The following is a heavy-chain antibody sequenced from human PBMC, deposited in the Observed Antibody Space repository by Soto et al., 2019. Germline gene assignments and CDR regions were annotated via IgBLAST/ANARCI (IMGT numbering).Heavy chain of an antibody. V-gene: IGHV3-21*01. CDR3: ATDGAAGAGMGV. J-gene: IGHJ6*02. Sequence: EVQLVESGGGLVKPGGSLRLSCAASGLTFSAFGMNWVRQAPGKGLEWVSSISSGGEYLDYADSVKGRLTISRDNSKNSLFLQLDSLRVEATAVYYWATDGAAGAGMGVWGQGTTVTVSS. D-gene: IGHD6-13*01. CDR1: GLTFSAFG. CDR2: ISSGGEYL.